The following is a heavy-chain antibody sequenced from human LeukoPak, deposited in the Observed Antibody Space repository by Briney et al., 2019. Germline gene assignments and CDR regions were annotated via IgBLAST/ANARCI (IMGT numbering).Heavy chain of an antibody. Sequence: SEPLSLTCSVSGYFMRNGYHWGWIRQPPGKGLELIGAIHHSGSTYYNPSLRSRVTISVDTSRSQFSLKLSSVTAADTAVYYCARVNWINDYWGQGTLVTVSS. J-gene: IGHJ4*02. CDR3: ARVNWINDY. V-gene: IGHV4-38-2*02. CDR2: IHHSGST. D-gene: IGHD1-20*01. CDR1: GYFMRNGYH.